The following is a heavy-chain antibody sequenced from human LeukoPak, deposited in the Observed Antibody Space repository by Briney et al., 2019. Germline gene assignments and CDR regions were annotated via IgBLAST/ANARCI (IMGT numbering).Heavy chain of an antibody. D-gene: IGHD3-16*01. J-gene: IGHJ4*02. V-gene: IGHV3-11*01. Sequence: GGFLRLSCAASGFTFNDHYMAWVRQSPGKGLECVSYISSWGTIVKYADSVEGRFTLSRDNAENTLELQMNSLRVEDTALYYCVRSKGESDVNWLDSWGQGTLVVVSS. CDR1: GFTFNDHY. CDR2: ISSWGTIV. CDR3: VRSKGESDVNWLDS.